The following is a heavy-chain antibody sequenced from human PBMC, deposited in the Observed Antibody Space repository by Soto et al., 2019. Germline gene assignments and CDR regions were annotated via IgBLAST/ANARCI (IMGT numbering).Heavy chain of an antibody. CDR3: ERGYCSHGKCSPFDY. V-gene: IGHV1-46*01. J-gene: IGHJ4*02. Sequence: GLQTHEQGLEWMGIITPAGGRTTYAQKFQGKVTMTRDTSTSTVYMELSSLRSEDTAVYYCERGYCSHGKCSPFDYWGQRSLVTVTS. D-gene: IGHD2-15*01. CDR2: ITPAGGRT.